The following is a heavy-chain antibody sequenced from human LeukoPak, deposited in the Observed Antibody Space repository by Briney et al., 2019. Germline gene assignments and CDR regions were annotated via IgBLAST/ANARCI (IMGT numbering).Heavy chain of an antibody. J-gene: IGHJ3*02. V-gene: IGHV4-4*07. CDR2: IYTSGGT. CDR3: ARDSGIVVADAFDI. D-gene: IGHD3-22*01. CDR1: GDSISSYY. Sequence: ASETLSLTCTVSGDSISSYYWSWIRQPAGKGLEWIGRIYTSGGTTYNSSLKSRVTISVDTSKNQFSLKLSSVTAADTAVYYCARDSGIVVADAFDIWGQGTMVTVSS.